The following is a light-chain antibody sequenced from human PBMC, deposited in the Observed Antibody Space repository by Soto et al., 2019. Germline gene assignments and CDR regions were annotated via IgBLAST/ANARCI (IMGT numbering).Light chain of an antibody. CDR3: QQYKSSPLT. J-gene: IGKJ4*01. CDR2: KAS. V-gene: IGKV1-5*03. Sequence: DIPMTQSPSTLSASVGDRVTITCRASQSISPWLAWFQQKPGKAPNLLIYKASSLESGVPSRFSGSGSGTEFTLTINTLQPDDFATYYCQQYKSSPLTFGGGTKVEIK. CDR1: QSISPW.